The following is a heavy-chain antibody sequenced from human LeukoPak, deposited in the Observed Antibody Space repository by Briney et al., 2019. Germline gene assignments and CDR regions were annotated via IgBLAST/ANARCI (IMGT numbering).Heavy chain of an antibody. J-gene: IGHJ1*01. Sequence: SVKVSCKASGGTFSSYAISWVRQAPGQGLEWMGGIIPIFGTANYAQKFQGRVTITADESTSTAYMELSSLRSEDTAVYYCASNYYGSGSPIQHWGQGILVTVSS. CDR3: ASNYYGSGSPIQH. CDR1: GGTFSSYA. CDR2: IIPIFGTA. D-gene: IGHD3-10*01. V-gene: IGHV1-69*13.